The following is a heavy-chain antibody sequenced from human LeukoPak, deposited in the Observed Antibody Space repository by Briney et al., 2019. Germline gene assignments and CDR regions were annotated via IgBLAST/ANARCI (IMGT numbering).Heavy chain of an antibody. CDR3: ARGLSYDSSGYYSNYFDY. J-gene: IGHJ4*02. CDR1: GGSISNSRDS. CDR2: MDYSGNT. D-gene: IGHD3-22*01. V-gene: IGHV4-39*07. Sequence: PSETLSLTCTVSGGSISNSRDSWGWIRQPPGTGLEWIGIMDYSGNTYLSPSLRSRVTISADTSKNQFSLKLSSVTAADTVVYYCARGLSYDSSGYYSNYFDYWGQGTLVTVSS.